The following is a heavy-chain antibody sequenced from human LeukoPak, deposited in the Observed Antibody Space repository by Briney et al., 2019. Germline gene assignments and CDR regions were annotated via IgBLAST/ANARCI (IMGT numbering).Heavy chain of an antibody. CDR1: GFTFSNYA. J-gene: IGHJ4*02. V-gene: IGHV3-23*01. D-gene: IGHD1-26*01. Sequence: GGSLRLSCAASGFTFSNYAMSWVRQAPGKGLEWVSAISGGSGTTYYADSVKGRFTVSRDNSKSTLYLQMDSLRGEDTAVYYCALNSGSYPDYWGQGTLVTVSS. CDR3: ALNSGSYPDY. CDR2: ISGGSGTT.